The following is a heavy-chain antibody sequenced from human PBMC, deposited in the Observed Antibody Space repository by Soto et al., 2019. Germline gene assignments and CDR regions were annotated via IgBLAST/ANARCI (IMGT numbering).Heavy chain of an antibody. J-gene: IGHJ4*02. V-gene: IGHV3-23*01. CDR3: TKSNLFCSSSRCYVFDY. CDR1: GFTFSNYP. CDR2: FSSTGIST. Sequence: EVQLLDSGGGLVQPGGSLRLSCAASGFTFSNYPMNWVRQAPGKGLEWVSTFSSTGISTYYADSVKGRFTISRDDSKNTLYLQMHSLRAEDTAVYYCTKSNLFCSSSRCYVFDYWGQGTLVTVSS. D-gene: IGHD2-2*01.